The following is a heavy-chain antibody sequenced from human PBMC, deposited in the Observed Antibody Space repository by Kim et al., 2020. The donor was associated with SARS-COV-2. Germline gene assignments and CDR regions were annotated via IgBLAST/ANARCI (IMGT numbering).Heavy chain of an antibody. J-gene: IGHJ5*02. Sequence: YAQKLQGRVTMTTDTSTSTAYMGLRSLRSDDTAVYYCARWFGETMGWFDPWGQGTLVTVSS. CDR3: ARWFGETMGWFDP. D-gene: IGHD3-10*01. V-gene: IGHV1-18*01.